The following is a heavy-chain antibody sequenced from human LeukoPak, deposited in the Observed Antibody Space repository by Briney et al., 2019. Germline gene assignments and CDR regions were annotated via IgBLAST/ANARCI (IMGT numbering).Heavy chain of an antibody. CDR2: ISSSSSYI. CDR3: ARGDIYYDSSGYYYPDYFDY. D-gene: IGHD3-22*01. Sequence: GGSLRLSCAASGFTFSSYSMNWVRQAPGKGLEWVSSISSSSSYIYYADSMKGRFTISRDNAKNSLYLQMNSLRAGDTAVYYCARGDIYYDSSGYYYPDYFDYWGQGTMVTVSS. CDR1: GFTFSSYS. V-gene: IGHV3-21*01. J-gene: IGHJ4*03.